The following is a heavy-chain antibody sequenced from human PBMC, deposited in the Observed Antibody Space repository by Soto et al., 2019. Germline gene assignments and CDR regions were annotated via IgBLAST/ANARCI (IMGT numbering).Heavy chain of an antibody. CDR2: IIPMFGTA. J-gene: IGHJ2*01. Sequence: SGQVCGNSSGVSVSSYAISWVRQAPGQGLEWMGGIIPMFGTANYAQKFPGRVTITAEESTSTAYMELSSLRSEDTAADYCARGVLGIAVLLSYWYLDRW. D-gene: IGHD6-19*01. CDR3: ARGVLGIAVLLSYWYLDR. V-gene: IGHV1-69*13. CDR1: GVSVSSYA.